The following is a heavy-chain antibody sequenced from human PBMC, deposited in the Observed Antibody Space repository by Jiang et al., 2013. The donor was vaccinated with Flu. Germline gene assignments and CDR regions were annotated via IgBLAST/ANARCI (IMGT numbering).Heavy chain of an antibody. V-gene: IGHV4-34*01. CDR2: INHSGST. D-gene: IGHD3-3*01. J-gene: IGHJ6*04. Sequence: LLKPSETLSLTCAVYGGSFSGYYWSWIRQPPGKGLEWIGEINHSGSTNYNPSLKSRVTISVDTSKNQFSLKLSSVTAADTAVYYCARGPPPLFGVVIGPYYYYGMDVWGKGTTVTVSS. CDR1: GGSFSGYY. CDR3: ARGPPPLFGVVIGPYYYYGMDV.